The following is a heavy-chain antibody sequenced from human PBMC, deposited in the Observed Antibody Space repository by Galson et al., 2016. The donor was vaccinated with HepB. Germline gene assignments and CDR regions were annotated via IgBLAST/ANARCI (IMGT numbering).Heavy chain of an antibody. Sequence: SLRLSCAASGFTFSTYDMNWVRQAPGKGLEWISYSSTSGRSIYQADSVKGRFTISRDNAKNSLYLQMTSLRAEDTAVYYCARVRIASGVYFGMDVWGQGTTVTVSS. V-gene: IGHV3-48*03. CDR1: GFTFSTYD. CDR3: ARVRIASGVYFGMDV. D-gene: IGHD6-13*01. CDR2: SSTSGRSI. J-gene: IGHJ6*02.